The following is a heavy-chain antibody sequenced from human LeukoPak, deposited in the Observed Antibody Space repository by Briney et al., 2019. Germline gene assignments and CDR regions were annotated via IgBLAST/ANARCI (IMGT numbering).Heavy chain of an antibody. CDR1: GGTFSSYA. D-gene: IGHD2-21*02. V-gene: IGHV1-69*13. CDR2: IIPIFGTA. Sequence: ASVKVSCKASGGTFSSYAISWVRQAPGQGLEWMGGIIPIFGTANYAQKFQGRVTITADESTSTAYMELSSLRSEDTAVYYCARDPLMVETAHGWGGYFDYWGQGTLVTVSS. CDR3: ARDPLMVETAHGWGGYFDY. J-gene: IGHJ4*02.